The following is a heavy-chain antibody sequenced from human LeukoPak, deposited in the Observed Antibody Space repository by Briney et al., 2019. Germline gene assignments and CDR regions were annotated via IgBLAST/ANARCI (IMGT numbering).Heavy chain of an antibody. D-gene: IGHD3-10*01. J-gene: IGHJ3*02. CDR2: IKQDGSEK. V-gene: IGHV3-7*01. Sequence: GGSLRLSCAASGFTFSSYWMSWVRQAPGKGLEWVANIKQDGSEKYYVDSVKGRFTISRDNAKNSLYLQMTSLRAEDTAVYYCARAQLLWFGEEGAFDIWGQGTMVTVSS. CDR1: GFTFSSYW. CDR3: ARAQLLWFGEEGAFDI.